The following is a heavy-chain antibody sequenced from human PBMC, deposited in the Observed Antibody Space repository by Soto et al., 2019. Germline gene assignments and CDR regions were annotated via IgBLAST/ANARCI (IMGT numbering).Heavy chain of an antibody. Sequence: SVKVSCKTSGFTFTTSAVQWVRQARGQRLEWIGWIVVGSGKTNYAKKFQDRVAISRDTSTSTSYLEMTGLTSADTAAYYCAADTLQKAVWGQGTLVTSPQ. J-gene: IGHJ4*02. D-gene: IGHD3-10*01. CDR2: IVVGSGKT. CDR1: GFTFTTSA. V-gene: IGHV1-58*01. CDR3: AADTLQKAV.